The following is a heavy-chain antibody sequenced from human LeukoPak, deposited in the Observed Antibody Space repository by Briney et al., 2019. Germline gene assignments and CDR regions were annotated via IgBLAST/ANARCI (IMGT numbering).Heavy chain of an antibody. D-gene: IGHD3-16*01. CDR1: GYTFTSYD. Sequence: ASVNVSCKASGYTFTSYDINWVRRAAGQGLEWMGWMNPNSGNTGYAQKFQGRVTMTRNTSISTAYMELSSLRSEDTAVYYCARGLFYDYVWGVIDYWGQGTLVTVSS. CDR3: ARGLFYDYVWGVIDY. V-gene: IGHV1-8*01. J-gene: IGHJ4*02. CDR2: MNPNSGNT.